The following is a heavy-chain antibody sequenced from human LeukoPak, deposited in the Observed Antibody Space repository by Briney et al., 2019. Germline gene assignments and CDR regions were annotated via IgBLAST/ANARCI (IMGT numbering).Heavy chain of an antibody. Sequence: SDTLSLTCAVSGYSISSSNWWGWIRQPPGKGLEWIGYIYYSGSTNYNPPLKSRVTMSVDTSKNQFSLKLSSVIALDTAVYYCAKNMGASGGIHDYWGQGTLVTVSS. CDR3: AKNMGASGGIHDY. CDR1: GYSISSSNW. V-gene: IGHV4-28*06. CDR2: IYYSGST. J-gene: IGHJ4*02. D-gene: IGHD1-14*01.